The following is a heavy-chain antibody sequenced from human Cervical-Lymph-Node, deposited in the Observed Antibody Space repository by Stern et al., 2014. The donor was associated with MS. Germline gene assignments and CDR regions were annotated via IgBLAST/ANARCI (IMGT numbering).Heavy chain of an antibody. CDR2: IRDSNVNT. D-gene: IGHD5-24*01. V-gene: IGHV1-18*01. CDR1: GFALTSAG. J-gene: IGHJ4*02. Sequence: QVQLVQSGAELKKPGASVKVSCKASGFALTSAGISWVRPATGQGLEWMGWIRDSNVNTNDAQRFQDRVNMTTDTSTSTAYMELRSLRSDDTAVYYGARHSIKGYNGFDTWGQGTLVTVSS. CDR3: ARHSIKGYNGFDT.